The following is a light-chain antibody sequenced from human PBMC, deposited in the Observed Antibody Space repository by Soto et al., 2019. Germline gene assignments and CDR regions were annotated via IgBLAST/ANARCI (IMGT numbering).Light chain of an antibody. CDR2: DAS. CDR3: LQRSYWPYT. CDR1: QSVTIY. Sequence: EIVLTQSPVTLSLSPGERATLSCRASQSVTIYLAWYQQRPGQAPRLLIYDASSRATGNPARFSGSGSGTDFTLTISSLEPEDFAVYYCLQRSYWPYTFGQGTKLESK. V-gene: IGKV3-11*01. J-gene: IGKJ2*01.